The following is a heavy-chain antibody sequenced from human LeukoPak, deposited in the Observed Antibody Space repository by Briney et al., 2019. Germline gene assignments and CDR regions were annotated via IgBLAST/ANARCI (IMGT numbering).Heavy chain of an antibody. CDR1: GGPISSFF. V-gene: IGHV4-59*01. CDR3: ARGAVGGYSSLYFDY. Sequence: PSETLSLTCAVSGGPISSFFWSWIRQPPGKGLEWLGCIDYRGSTQYNPSLKSRVTISVDTSKPQFSLKLSSVTAADTAVYYCARGAVGGYSSLYFDYWGQGTLVTVSS. CDR2: IDYRGST. J-gene: IGHJ4*02. D-gene: IGHD3-22*01.